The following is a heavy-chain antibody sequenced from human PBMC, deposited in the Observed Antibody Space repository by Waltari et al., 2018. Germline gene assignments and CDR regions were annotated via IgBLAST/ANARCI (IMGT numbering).Heavy chain of an antibody. D-gene: IGHD3-22*01. CDR1: GGSFSGYY. CDR3: ARHGFSSGYYAYFDY. V-gene: IGHV4-34*01. Sequence: QVQLQQWGAGLLKPSETLSLTCAVYGGSFSGYYWSWIRQPPGKGLEWIGEINHSGSTNNNPSLKSRVTISVDTSKNQFSLKLSSVTAADTAVYYCARHGFSSGYYAYFDYWGQGTLVTVSS. CDR2: INHSGST. J-gene: IGHJ4*02.